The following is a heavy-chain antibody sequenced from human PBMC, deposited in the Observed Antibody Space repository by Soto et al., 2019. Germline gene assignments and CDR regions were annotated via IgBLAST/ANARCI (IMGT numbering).Heavy chain of an antibody. J-gene: IGHJ4*02. V-gene: IGHV1-69*06. CDR1: GGTFSSYA. CDR3: ARELPNYGDYLDY. D-gene: IGHD4-17*01. CDR2: IIPIFGTA. Sequence: SVKVSCKASGGTFSSYAISWVRQSPGQGLEWMGGIIPIFGTANYAQKFQGRVTITADKSTSTAYMELSSLRSEDTAVYYCARELPNYGDYLDYWGQGTLVTVSS.